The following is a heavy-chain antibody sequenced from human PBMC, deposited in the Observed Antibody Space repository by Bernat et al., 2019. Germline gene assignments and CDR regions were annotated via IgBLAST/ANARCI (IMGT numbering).Heavy chain of an antibody. V-gene: IGHV3-7*03. Sequence: EVQLVESGGGLVQPGGSLTLSCAASGFTFRSSWMRWIRQAPGKGLECVANIKQDGTEIYYVDAVKGRFTISRDNAKNSLYLQMNSLRAEDTAVYYCVKDTDYWGQGTLVTVSS. J-gene: IGHJ4*02. CDR1: GFTFRSSW. CDR2: IKQDGTEI. CDR3: VKDTDY.